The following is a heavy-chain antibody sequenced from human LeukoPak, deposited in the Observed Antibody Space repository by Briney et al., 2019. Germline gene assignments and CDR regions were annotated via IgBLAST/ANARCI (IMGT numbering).Heavy chain of an antibody. CDR2: ISAYNGNT. CDR1: GYTFTSYG. J-gene: IGHJ5*02. Sequence: ASVKVSCKASGYTFTSYGISWVRQAPGQGLEWMGWISAYNGNTNYAQKRQGRVTMTTDTSTSTAYMDLSSLRSEDTAIYYCARGRLGQGTNIKNNWFDPWGQGTLVTVSS. CDR3: ARGRLGQGTNIKNNWFDP. D-gene: IGHD2-8*01. V-gene: IGHV1-18*01.